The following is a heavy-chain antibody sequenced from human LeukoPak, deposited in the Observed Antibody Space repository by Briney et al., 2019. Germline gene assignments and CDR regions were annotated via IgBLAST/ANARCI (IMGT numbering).Heavy chain of an antibody. Sequence: PSETLSLTCAVSGGSISSSNWWSWVRQPPGKGLEWIGEIYHSGSTKYNPSLKSRVTISGDRTKNQLCVKLSSVTAADTAVYYCARGLGFWSGRNWFDPWGQGTLVTVSS. J-gene: IGHJ5*02. D-gene: IGHD3-3*01. CDR3: ARGLGFWSGRNWFDP. CDR2: IYHSGST. V-gene: IGHV4-4*02. CDR1: GGSISSSNW.